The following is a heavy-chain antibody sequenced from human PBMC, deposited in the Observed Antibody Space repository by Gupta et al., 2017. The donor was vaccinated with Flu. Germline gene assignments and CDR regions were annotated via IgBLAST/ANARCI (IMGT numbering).Heavy chain of an antibody. D-gene: IGHD3-10*01. CDR1: GFSLSTSGVG. J-gene: IGHJ5*02. Sequence: QITLKESGPTLVKPTQTLTLTCTFSGFSLSTSGVGVGWIRQPPGKALEWLALIYWDDDKRYSPSLKSRLTITKDTSKNQVVLTMTNMDPVDTATYYCAHSFSVVGPEYYYGSGSPNDLNWFDPWGQGTLVTVSS. CDR2: IYWDDDK. V-gene: IGHV2-5*02. CDR3: AHSFSVVGPEYYYGSGSPNDLNWFDP.